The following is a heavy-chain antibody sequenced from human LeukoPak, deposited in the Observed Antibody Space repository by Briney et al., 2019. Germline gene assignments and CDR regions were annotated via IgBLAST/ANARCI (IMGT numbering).Heavy chain of an antibody. CDR2: INHSGST. CDR1: GFNFIDYS. D-gene: IGHD5-24*01. Sequence: GSLRLSCAASGFNFIDYSMNWVRQPPGKGLEWIGEINHSGSTNYNPSLKSRVTISVDTSKNQFSLKLSSVTAADTAVYYCARGDGYNSYWGQGTPVTVSS. J-gene: IGHJ4*02. CDR3: ARGDGYNSY. V-gene: IGHV4-34*01.